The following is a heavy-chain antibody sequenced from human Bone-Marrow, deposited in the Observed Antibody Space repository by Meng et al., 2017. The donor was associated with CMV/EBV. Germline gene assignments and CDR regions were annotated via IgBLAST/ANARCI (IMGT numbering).Heavy chain of an antibody. CDR3: AKDRLGILTYCSSTNCPGVGY. CDR2: ISGSGSTT. Sequence: GESLKISCAASGFTFGSYAMSWVRQAPGKGLEWVSAISGSGSTTYYADSVKGRFTISRDNSKNTLYLQMNSLRAEDTAVYYCAKDRLGILTYCSSTNCPGVGYWGQGTLVTVSS. J-gene: IGHJ4*02. CDR1: GFTFGSYA. D-gene: IGHD2-2*01. V-gene: IGHV3-23*01.